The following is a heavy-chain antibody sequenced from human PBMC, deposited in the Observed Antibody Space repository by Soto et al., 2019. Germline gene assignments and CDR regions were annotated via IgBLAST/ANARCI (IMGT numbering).Heavy chain of an antibody. CDR3: ARVTLPSTLFGVGRDWYFDL. CDR2: IYYNGIT. V-gene: IGHV4-59*01. Sequence: QVQLQESGPGLVKPSETLSLTCTISGVSISTYYWSWIRQPPGKGLEWIGYIYYNGITNYNPSLKSRVAMSIDTSKSQFSLKLTSVTTADTAVYYCARVTLPSTLFGVGRDWYFDLWGRGTLVTLSS. CDR1: GVSISTYY. D-gene: IGHD3-3*01. J-gene: IGHJ2*01.